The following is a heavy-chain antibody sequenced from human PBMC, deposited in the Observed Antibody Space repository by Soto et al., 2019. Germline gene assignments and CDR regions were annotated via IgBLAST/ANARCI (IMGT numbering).Heavy chain of an antibody. CDR3: ARHAGLDSSGYYSY. CDR2: IYPGNSDI. V-gene: IGHV5-51*01. Sequence: GEALKISCKGSGYSFTNYWIGWVRQMPGKGLEWMGIIYPGNSDIRYSPSFQGQVTISADRSSSTAYLQWSSLKASDTAMYYCARHAGLDSSGYYSYWSQGTLVTASS. D-gene: IGHD3-22*01. CDR1: GYSFTNYW. J-gene: IGHJ4*02.